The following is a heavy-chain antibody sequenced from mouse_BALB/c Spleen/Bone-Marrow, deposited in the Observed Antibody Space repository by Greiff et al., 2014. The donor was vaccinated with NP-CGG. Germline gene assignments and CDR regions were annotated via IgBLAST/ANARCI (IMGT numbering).Heavy chain of an antibody. V-gene: IGHV1-18*01. CDR3: ARGPPLYYDYGFDY. J-gene: IGHJ2*01. CDR1: GYSFTGYT. Sequence: EVKLMESGPELVKPGASMKISCKASGYSFTGYTINWVKQSHGKNLEWIGLINPYNGGTRYNQKFKGKATLTVDKSSSTAYMELLSLTSEDSAVYYCARGPPLYYDYGFDYWGQGTTLTVSS. D-gene: IGHD2-4*01. CDR2: INPYNGGT.